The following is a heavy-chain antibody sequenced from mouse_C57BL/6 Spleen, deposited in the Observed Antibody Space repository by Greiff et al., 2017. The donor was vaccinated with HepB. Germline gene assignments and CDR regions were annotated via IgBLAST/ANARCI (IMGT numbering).Heavy chain of an antibody. V-gene: IGHV1-69*01. CDR1: GYTFTSYW. J-gene: IGHJ2*01. CDR3: ARGDYPLPYFDY. D-gene: IGHD2-4*01. CDR2: IDPSDSYT. Sequence: QVQLQQPGAELVMPGASVKLSCKASGYTFTSYWMHWVKQRPGQGLEWIGEIDPSDSYTNYNQKLKGKSTLTVDKSSSTAYMQLSSLTSEDSAVYYCARGDYPLPYFDYWGQGTTLTVSS.